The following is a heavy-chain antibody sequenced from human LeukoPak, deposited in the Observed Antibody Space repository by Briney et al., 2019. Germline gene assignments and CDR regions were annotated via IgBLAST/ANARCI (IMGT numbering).Heavy chain of an antibody. V-gene: IGHV3-11*04. Sequence: GGSLRLSCAASGFTFSDYFMSWIRQAPGKGLEWVSYISSSGSTIYYADSVKGRFTISRDNAKNSLYLQMNSLRAEDTAVYYCARVPKDIVVVPAAIRFDPWGQGTLVTVSS. D-gene: IGHD2-2*01. CDR1: GFTFSDYF. J-gene: IGHJ5*02. CDR3: ARVPKDIVVVPAAIRFDP. CDR2: ISSSGSTI.